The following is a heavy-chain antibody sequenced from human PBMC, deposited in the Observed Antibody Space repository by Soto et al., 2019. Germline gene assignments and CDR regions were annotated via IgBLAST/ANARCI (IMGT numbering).Heavy chain of an antibody. CDR2: IYWDDDK. V-gene: IGHV2-5*02. D-gene: IGHD3-16*01. Sequence: QITLKESGPTLVKPTQTLTLTCTFSGFSLTTRGVGVGWIRQPPGKALECLALIYWDDDKRYSPSLQSSLSITKDTSKNHVVLTMTNVNPVDTATYYRAHIPNYYQYDWFDPWGQGTLVSVSS. CDR3: AHIPNYYQYDWFDP. J-gene: IGHJ5*02. CDR1: GFSLTTRGVG.